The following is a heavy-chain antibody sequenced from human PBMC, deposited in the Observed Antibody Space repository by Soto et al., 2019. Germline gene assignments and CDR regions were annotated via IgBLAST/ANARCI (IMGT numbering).Heavy chain of an antibody. D-gene: IGHD4-4*01. Sequence: SETLSLTCAVYGGSFSGYYWSWIRQPPGKGLEWMGEINHSGSTNYNPSLKSRVTLSVDTSKNQFSLKLSSVTAADTAVYYCARNPKGDSNFVHYYYMDVWGKGTTVTVSS. J-gene: IGHJ6*03. CDR3: ARNPKGDSNFVHYYYMDV. V-gene: IGHV4-34*01. CDR1: GGSFSGYY. CDR2: INHSGST.